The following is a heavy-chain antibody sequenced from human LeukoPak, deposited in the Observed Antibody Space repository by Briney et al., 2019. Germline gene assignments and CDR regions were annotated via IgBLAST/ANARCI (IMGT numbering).Heavy chain of an antibody. CDR1: GFTFSSYD. CDR3: ARPLYYYGSGSYHY. CDR2: ISYDGSNK. Sequence: GGSLRLSCAASGFTFSSYDMHWVRQAPGKGLEWVAVISYDGSNKYYADSVKGRFTISRDNSKNTLYLQMNSLRAEDTAVYYCARPLYYYGSGSYHYWGQGTLVTVSS. J-gene: IGHJ4*02. V-gene: IGHV3-30-3*01. D-gene: IGHD3-10*01.